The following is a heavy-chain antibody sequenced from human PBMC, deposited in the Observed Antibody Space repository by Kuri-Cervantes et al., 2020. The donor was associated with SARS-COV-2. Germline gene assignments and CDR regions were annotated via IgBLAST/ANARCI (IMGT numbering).Heavy chain of an antibody. D-gene: IGHD3-22*01. CDR2: ISSSGSTI. J-gene: IGHJ4*02. V-gene: IGHV3-48*03. Sequence: GGSLRLSCAASGVTFSSYEMNWVRQAPGKGLEWVSYISSSGSTIYYADSVKGRFTISRDNAKNTLYLQMNSLRAEDTAVYYCARGYDSSGYSLDYWGQGTLVTVSS. CDR3: ARGYDSSGYSLDY. CDR1: GVTFSSYE.